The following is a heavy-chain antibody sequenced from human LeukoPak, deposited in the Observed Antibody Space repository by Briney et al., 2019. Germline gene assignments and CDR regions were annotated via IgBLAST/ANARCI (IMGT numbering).Heavy chain of an antibody. J-gene: IGHJ4*02. Sequence: GGSLGLSCAASGFTFDDYAMHWVRQAPGKGLEWVSGISWNSGNVGYADSVKGRFTISRDNAKNSLYLQMNSLRAEDTALYYCAKGYGSGSYYFPIDYWGQGTLVTVSS. V-gene: IGHV3-9*01. CDR2: ISWNSGNV. D-gene: IGHD3-10*01. CDR1: GFTFDDYA. CDR3: AKGYGSGSYYFPIDY.